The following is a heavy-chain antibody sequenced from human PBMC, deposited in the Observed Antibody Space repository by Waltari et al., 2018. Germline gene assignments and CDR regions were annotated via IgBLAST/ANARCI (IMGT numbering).Heavy chain of an antibody. CDR1: GFTFSRYA. CDR3: ARDGDSYFYGSRADY. D-gene: IGHD3-10*01. J-gene: IGHJ4*02. CDR2: ISYDGSTK. Sequence: QVQLVESGGGVVQSGKSLRISCAASGFTFSRYAMHWVRQAPGKGLEWVALISYDGSTKYYVASVKGRFTLSRDNSRSTLYLQMNDLRVEDTAVYYCARDGDSYFYGSRADYWGQGTLATVSS. V-gene: IGHV3-30*04.